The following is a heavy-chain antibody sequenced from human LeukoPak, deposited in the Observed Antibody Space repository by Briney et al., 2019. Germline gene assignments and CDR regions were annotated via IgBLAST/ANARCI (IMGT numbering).Heavy chain of an antibody. Sequence: PSETLSLTCTVSGGSISSGGYYWSWIRQHPGKGLEWIGYIYYSGSTYYNPSLKSRVTISVDTSKNQFSLKLSSVTAADTAVYYCARVAAAGTFDYYYGMDVWGQGTTVTASS. CDR2: IYYSGST. V-gene: IGHV4-31*03. CDR3: ARVAAAGTFDYYYGMDV. D-gene: IGHD6-13*01. CDR1: GGSISSGGYY. J-gene: IGHJ6*02.